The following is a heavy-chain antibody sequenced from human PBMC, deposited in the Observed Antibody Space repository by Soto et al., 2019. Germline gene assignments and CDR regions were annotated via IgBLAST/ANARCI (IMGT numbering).Heavy chain of an antibody. D-gene: IGHD2-2*01. Sequence: QVQLVQSGAEVKNPGASVKVSCKASGYTFTSYGISWVRQAPGQGLEWMGWSSAYNGNTNYSQKLQGSVTMTTHASTSTAYMELRSLRSDDTAVYYCARDWRVNCSSTSCPEGRHDAFDIWGQGTMVTVSS. V-gene: IGHV1-18*01. CDR1: GYTFTSYG. CDR2: SSAYNGNT. CDR3: ARDWRVNCSSTSCPEGRHDAFDI. J-gene: IGHJ3*02.